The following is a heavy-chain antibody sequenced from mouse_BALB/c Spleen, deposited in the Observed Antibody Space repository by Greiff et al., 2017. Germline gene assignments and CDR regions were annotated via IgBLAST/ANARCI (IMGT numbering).Heavy chain of an antibody. CDR2: IWAGGST. J-gene: IGHJ2*01. V-gene: IGHV2-9*02. Sequence: QVQLQQSGPGLVAPSQSLSITCTVSGFSLTSYGVHWVRQPPGKGLEWLGVIWAGGSTNYNSALMSRLSISKDNSKSQVFLKMNSLQTDDTAMYYCARNGYDVGGYYFDYWGQGTTLTVSS. D-gene: IGHD2-2*01. CDR1: GFSLTSYG. CDR3: ARNGYDVGGYYFDY.